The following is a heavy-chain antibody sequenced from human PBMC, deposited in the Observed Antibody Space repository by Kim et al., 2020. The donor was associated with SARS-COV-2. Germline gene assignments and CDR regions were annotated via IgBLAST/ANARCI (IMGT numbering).Heavy chain of an antibody. V-gene: IGHV1-24*01. CDR2: T. J-gene: IGHJ4*02. Sequence: TIYAQKFQGRVTMTEDTSTDTAYMELSSLRSEDTAVYYCATTHYQLLYDYWGQGTLVTVSS. D-gene: IGHD2-2*02. CDR3: ATTHYQLLYDY.